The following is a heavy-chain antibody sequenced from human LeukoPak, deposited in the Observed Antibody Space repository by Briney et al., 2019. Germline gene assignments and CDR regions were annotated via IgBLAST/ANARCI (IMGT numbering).Heavy chain of an antibody. V-gene: IGHV4-30-2*01. CDR3: ARGPRIVVVVAPAKYFDY. CDR1: GGSISSGGYY. CDR2: INHSGST. D-gene: IGHD2-15*01. J-gene: IGHJ4*02. Sequence: SQTLSLTCTVSGGSISSGGYYWSWIRQPPGKGLEWIGEINHSGSTNYNPSLKSRVTISVDTSKNQFSLKLSSVTAADTAVYYCARGPRIVVVVAPAKYFDYWGQGTLVTVSS.